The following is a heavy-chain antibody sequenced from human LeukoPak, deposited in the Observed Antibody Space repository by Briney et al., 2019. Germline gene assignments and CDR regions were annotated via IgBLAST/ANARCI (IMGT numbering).Heavy chain of an antibody. CDR1: GDSVSSNSAA. J-gene: IGHJ5*02. Sequence: SQTLSLTCAISGDSVSSNSAAWNWIRQSPSRGLEWLGRTYYRSKWYNDYAQSVKSRIAINPDTSKNQFSLKLSSVTAVDTAVYYCAKKVDTTMAAFDPWGQGTLVTVSS. D-gene: IGHD5-18*01. CDR2: TYYRSKWYN. V-gene: IGHV6-1*01. CDR3: AKKVDTTMAAFDP.